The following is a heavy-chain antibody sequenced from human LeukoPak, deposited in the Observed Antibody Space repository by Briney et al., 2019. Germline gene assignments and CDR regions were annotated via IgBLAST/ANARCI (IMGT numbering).Heavy chain of an antibody. CDR3: ARETTVFSFDY. V-gene: IGHV3-30-3*01. Sequence: GGSLRLSCAASGFTFSSYAMHWVRQAPGKGLEWVAVISYDGSNKYYADSVKGRFTISRDNSKNTLYLQMNSLRAEDTAVYYCARETTVFSFDYWGQGTLVTVSS. J-gene: IGHJ4*02. CDR2: ISYDGSNK. CDR1: GFTFSSYA. D-gene: IGHD4-17*01.